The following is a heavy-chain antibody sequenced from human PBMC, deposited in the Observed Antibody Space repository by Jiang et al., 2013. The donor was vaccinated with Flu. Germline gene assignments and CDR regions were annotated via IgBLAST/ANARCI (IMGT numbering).Heavy chain of an antibody. CDR2: IYYSGST. CDR3: ARHKVDTAMGTLDAFDI. J-gene: IGHJ3*02. V-gene: IGHV4-39*01. CDR1: GGSISSSSYY. Sequence: GLVKPSETLSLTCSVSGGSISSSSYYRGWIRQPPGKGLEWIGSIYYSGSTYYNPSLKSRVTISVDTSKNQFSLKLSSVTAADTAVYYCARHKVDTAMGTLDAFDIWGQGTMVTVSS. D-gene: IGHD5-18*01.